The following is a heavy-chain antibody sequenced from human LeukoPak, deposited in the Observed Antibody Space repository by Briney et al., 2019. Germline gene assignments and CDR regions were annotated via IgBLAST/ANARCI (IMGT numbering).Heavy chain of an antibody. CDR1: SFTFSSYV. J-gene: IGHJ6*03. V-gene: IGHV3-53*01. CDR3: ARVLSGRGSLYDYYYYMDV. Sequence: GGSLRLSCGASSFTFSSYVMSWVRQAPGKGLEWVSVTYSNGRTYYADSVKGRFTISRDISKNTLYLQMNSLRAEDTAVYYCARVLSGRGSLYDYYYYMDVWGKGTTVTISS. D-gene: IGHD3-10*01. CDR2: TYSNGRT.